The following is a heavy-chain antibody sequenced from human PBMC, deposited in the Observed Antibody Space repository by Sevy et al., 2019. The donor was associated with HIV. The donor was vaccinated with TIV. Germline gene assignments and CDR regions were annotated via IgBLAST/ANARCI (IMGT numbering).Heavy chain of an antibody. J-gene: IGHJ1*01. CDR3: ARDRGYCSGGSCYIQQ. V-gene: IGHV1-18*01. CDR1: GYTFTING. CDR2: INTNNGNG. D-gene: IGHD2-15*01. Sequence: ASVKVSCRASGYTFTINGIAWVRQAPDQGLEWMGWINTNNGNGNYAQKYQGRVTMITDTSTSTGYMELWSLRSDDTAMYYCARDRGYCSGGSCYIQQWGQGTLVTVSS.